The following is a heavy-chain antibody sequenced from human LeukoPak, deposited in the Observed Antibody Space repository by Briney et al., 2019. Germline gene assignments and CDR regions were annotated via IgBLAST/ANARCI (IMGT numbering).Heavy chain of an antibody. Sequence: QAGGPLRLSCAASGFTFSSYGMHWVRQAPGKGLEWVTVISYDGSDKYYADSVKGRFTISRDNSKNTLYLQMNSLRAEDTAVYYCAKGRGIYSGYDLIDYWGQGTLVTVSS. D-gene: IGHD5-12*01. CDR3: AKGRGIYSGYDLIDY. CDR1: GFTFSSYG. J-gene: IGHJ4*02. CDR2: ISYDGSDK. V-gene: IGHV3-30*18.